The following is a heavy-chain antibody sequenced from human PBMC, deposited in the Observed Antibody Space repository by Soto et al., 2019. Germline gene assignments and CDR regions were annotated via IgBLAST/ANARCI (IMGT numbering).Heavy chain of an antibody. J-gene: IGHJ3*02. CDR1: GGSISSSNW. Sequence: PSETLSLNCAVSGGSISSSNWWSWVRQPPGKGLEWIGEIYHSGSTNYNPSLKSRVTISVDKSKNQFSLKLSSVTAADTAVYYCARDRYDSSGYVIIDAFDIWGQGTMVTVSS. CDR3: ARDRYDSSGYVIIDAFDI. CDR2: IYHSGST. D-gene: IGHD3-22*01. V-gene: IGHV4-4*02.